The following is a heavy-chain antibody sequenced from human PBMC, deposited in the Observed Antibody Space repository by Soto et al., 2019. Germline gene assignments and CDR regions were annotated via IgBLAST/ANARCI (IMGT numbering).Heavy chain of an antibody. D-gene: IGHD3-22*01. Sequence: GASVKVSCKASGGTFSSYAISWVRQAPGQGLEWMGGIIPIFGTANYAQRFQGRVTITADESTSTAYMELSSLGSEDTAVYYCASGSRGYYDSSGYYPPFDDWGKGTLVTVSS. CDR3: ASGSRGYYDSSGYYPPFDD. V-gene: IGHV1-69*13. CDR2: IIPIFGTA. CDR1: GGTFSSYA. J-gene: IGHJ4*02.